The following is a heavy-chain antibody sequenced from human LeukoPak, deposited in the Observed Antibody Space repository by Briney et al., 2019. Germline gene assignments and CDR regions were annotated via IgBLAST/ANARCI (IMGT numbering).Heavy chain of an antibody. D-gene: IGHD4-17*01. Sequence: PGGSLRLSCAASGFTFSSYAMHWVRQAPGKGPEWVAVISYDGSNKYYADSVKGRFTISRDNSKNTLYLQMNSLRAEDTAVYYCARDYGEGYYYGMDVWGQGTTVTVSS. CDR3: ARDYGEGYYYGMDV. CDR1: GFTFSSYA. CDR2: ISYDGSNK. J-gene: IGHJ6*02. V-gene: IGHV3-30-3*01.